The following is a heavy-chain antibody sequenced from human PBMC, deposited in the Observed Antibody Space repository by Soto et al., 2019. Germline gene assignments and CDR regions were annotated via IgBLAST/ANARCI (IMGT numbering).Heavy chain of an antibody. CDR3: AKMLEISGYDKYNWFDP. V-gene: IGHV3-23*01. Sequence: EVQLLESGGGLVQPGGSLRLSCAASGFTFSSYAMSWVRQAPGKGLEWVSAISGSGGSTYYADSVKGRFTISRDNSKNTLYLQMNSLRAEDTAVYYCAKMLEISGYDKYNWFDPWGQGTLVTVSS. D-gene: IGHD5-12*01. CDR1: GFTFSSYA. CDR2: ISGSGGST. J-gene: IGHJ5*02.